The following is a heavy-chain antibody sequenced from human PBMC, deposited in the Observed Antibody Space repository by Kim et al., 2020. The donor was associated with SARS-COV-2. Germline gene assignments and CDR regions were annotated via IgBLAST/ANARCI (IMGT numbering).Heavy chain of an antibody. Sequence: DGSEKYYGDSVKCRFTISRDKAKNSLYRQRNSRRDEDTAVYYCARDTDYWGQGTLVTVSS. J-gene: IGHJ4*02. CDR3: ARDTDY. V-gene: IGHV3-7*03. CDR2: DGSEK.